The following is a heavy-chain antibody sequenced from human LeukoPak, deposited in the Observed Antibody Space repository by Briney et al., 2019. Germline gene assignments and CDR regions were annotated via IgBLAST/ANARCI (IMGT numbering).Heavy chain of an antibody. J-gene: IGHJ4*02. V-gene: IGHV4-59*12. CDR2: IYYSGST. CDR1: GGSISSYY. D-gene: IGHD3-22*01. CDR3: ARATKDYYDKPHYFDY. Sequence: PSETLSLTCTVSGGSISSYYWSWIRQPPGKGLEWIGYIYYSGSTNYNPSLKSRVTISVDTSKNQFSLKLSSVTAADTAVYYCARATKDYYDKPHYFDYWGQGTLVTVSS.